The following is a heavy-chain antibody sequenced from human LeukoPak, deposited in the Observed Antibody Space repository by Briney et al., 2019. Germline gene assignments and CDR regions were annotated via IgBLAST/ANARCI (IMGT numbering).Heavy chain of an antibody. CDR1: GGSISSYY. CDR3: ARAHYGSGSYNWFDP. CDR2: IYYSGST. J-gene: IGHJ5*02. V-gene: IGHV4-59*01. Sequence: KPSETLSLTCTVSGGSISSYYWSWIRQPPGKGLEWIGYIYYSGSTNYNPSLKSRVTISVDTSKNQFSLKLSPVTAADTAVYYCARAHYGSGSYNWFDPWGQGTLVTVSS. D-gene: IGHD3-10*01.